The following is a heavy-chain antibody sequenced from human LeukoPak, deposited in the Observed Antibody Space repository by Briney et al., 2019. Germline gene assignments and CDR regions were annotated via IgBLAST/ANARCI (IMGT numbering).Heavy chain of an antibody. CDR1: GFTFSSYG. CDR3: AKALPYDFWSGYYTGIPIWYYYYYMDV. CDR2: IRYDGSNK. V-gene: IGHV3-30*02. Sequence: PGGSLRLSCAASGFTFSSYGMHWVRQAPGKGLEWVAFIRYDGSNKYYADSVKGRFTISRDNSKNTLYLQMNSLRAEDTAVYYCAKALPYDFWSGYYTGIPIWYYYYYMDVWGKGTTVTVSS. D-gene: IGHD3-3*01. J-gene: IGHJ6*03.